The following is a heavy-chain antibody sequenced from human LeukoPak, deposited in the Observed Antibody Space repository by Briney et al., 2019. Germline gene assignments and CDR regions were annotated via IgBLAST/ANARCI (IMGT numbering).Heavy chain of an antibody. CDR2: IYSGGST. J-gene: IGHJ5*02. CDR1: GFTVSSND. CDR3: GRTTAGSGNWFDP. V-gene: IGHV3-53*01. D-gene: IGHD6-13*01. Sequence: GGSLRLSCAASGFTVSSNDISWVRQAPGKGLEWVSIIYSGGSTYYADSVKGRFTISRDNSKNTVYLQMNSLRAEDTAVYYCGRTTAGSGNWFDPWGQGTLVTVSP.